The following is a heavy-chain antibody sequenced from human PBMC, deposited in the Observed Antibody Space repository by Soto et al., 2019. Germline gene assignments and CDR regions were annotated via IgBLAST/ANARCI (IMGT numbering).Heavy chain of an antibody. J-gene: IGHJ6*03. CDR2: INHSGST. CDR1: GGSFSGYY. Sequence: SETLSLTCAVYGGSFSGYYWSWIRQPPGKGLEWIGEINHSGSTNYNPSLKSRVTISVDTSKNQFSLKLSSVTAADTAVYYCARERLRTMDVWGKETTVTVSS. CDR3: ARERLRTMDV. V-gene: IGHV4-34*01.